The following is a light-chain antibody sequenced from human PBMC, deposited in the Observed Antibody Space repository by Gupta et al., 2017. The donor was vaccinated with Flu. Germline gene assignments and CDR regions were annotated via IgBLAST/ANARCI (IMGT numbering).Light chain of an antibody. CDR2: DVS. CDR3: SSYTSSSTPVV. J-gene: IGLJ2*01. CDR1: SSDVGGYND. Sequence: ITISCTGTSSDVGGYNDVSWYQQHPGKAPKLMIYDVSNRPSGVSNRFSGSKSGNTASLTTSGLQAEDEADYYCSSYTSSSTPVVFGGGTKLTVL. V-gene: IGLV2-14*04.